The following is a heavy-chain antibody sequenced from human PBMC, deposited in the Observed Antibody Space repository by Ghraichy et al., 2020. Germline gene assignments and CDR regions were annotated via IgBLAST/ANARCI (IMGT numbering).Heavy chain of an antibody. D-gene: IGHD3-10*01. Sequence: ESLNISCAASGFTVSSNYMSWVRQAPGKGLEWVSVIYSGGSTYYADSVKGRFTISRDNSKNTLYLQMNSLRAEDTAVYYCVRGSPFDIWGQGTMVTVSS. J-gene: IGHJ3*02. CDR1: GFTVSSNY. CDR3: VRGSPFDI. CDR2: IYSGGST. V-gene: IGHV3-53*01.